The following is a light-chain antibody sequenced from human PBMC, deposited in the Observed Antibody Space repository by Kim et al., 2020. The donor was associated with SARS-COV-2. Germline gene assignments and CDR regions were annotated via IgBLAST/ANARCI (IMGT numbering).Light chain of an antibody. CDR1: SLRSFY. CDR3: KSRDRSGNHR. CDR2: HKD. Sequence: SSELTQDPAVSVALGQTVRITCQGDSLRSFYASWYQQKPGQAPVFVLYHKDNRPSGIPDRFSGSSSGDIASLTITGAQAEDEADYYCKSRDRSGNHRFGGGTQLTVL. J-gene: IGLJ2*01. V-gene: IGLV3-19*01.